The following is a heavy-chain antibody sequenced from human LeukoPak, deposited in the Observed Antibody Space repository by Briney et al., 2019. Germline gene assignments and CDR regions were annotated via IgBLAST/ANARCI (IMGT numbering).Heavy chain of an antibody. CDR1: DASISSDY. Sequence: SETLSLTCSVSDASISSDYWTWIRQPPGKELEWIGYIYHGGSTNYNPSLRSRVTMSVDTSKNQFSLKLTSVTPADTALYYCARYLRIEGKYFFDYWGQGTLVTVSS. J-gene: IGHJ4*02. CDR3: ARYLRIEGKYFFDY. D-gene: IGHD1-26*01. V-gene: IGHV4-59*01. CDR2: IYHGGST.